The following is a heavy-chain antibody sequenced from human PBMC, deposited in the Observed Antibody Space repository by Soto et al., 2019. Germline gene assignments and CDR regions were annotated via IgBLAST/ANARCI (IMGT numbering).Heavy chain of an antibody. CDR1: GGSISSGGYY. D-gene: IGHD3-10*01. Sequence: QVQLQESGPGLVKPSQTLSLTCTVSGGSISSGGYYWSWIRQHPGKGLEWIGYIYYSGSTYYNPSLKSRVTISVDKSKNQFSLKLSSVTAADTAVYYCARQLMEGTMVRGVRVAPFDPWGQGTLVTVSS. CDR3: ARQLMEGTMVRGVRVAPFDP. J-gene: IGHJ5*02. V-gene: IGHV4-31*03. CDR2: IYYSGST.